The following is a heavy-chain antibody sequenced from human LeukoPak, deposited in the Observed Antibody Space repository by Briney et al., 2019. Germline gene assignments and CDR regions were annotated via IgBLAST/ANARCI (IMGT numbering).Heavy chain of an antibody. Sequence: GGSLRLSCAASGFTFSSYGMHWVRQAPGKGLEWVAVISYDGSNKYYADSVKGRFTISRDNSKNTLYLQMNSLRAEDTAVYYCAKDRGLYSGSYYFDYWGQGTLVTVSS. J-gene: IGHJ4*02. CDR1: GFTFSSYG. CDR2: ISYDGSNK. CDR3: AKDRGLYSGSYYFDY. D-gene: IGHD1-26*01. V-gene: IGHV3-30*18.